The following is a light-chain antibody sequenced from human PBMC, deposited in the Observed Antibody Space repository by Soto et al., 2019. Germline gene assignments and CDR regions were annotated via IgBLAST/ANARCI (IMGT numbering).Light chain of an antibody. CDR1: QSVSSN. Sequence: EIVMTQSPATLSVSPGERATLSCRASQSVSSNLAWYQQKPGLAXRLXXXXAXXRATGIPDRFSGSGSGTDFTLTISRLEPEDFAVYYCQQYGSSPPTFGQGTKVDIK. CDR3: QQYGSSPPT. V-gene: IGKV3D-20*01. CDR2: XAX. J-gene: IGKJ1*01.